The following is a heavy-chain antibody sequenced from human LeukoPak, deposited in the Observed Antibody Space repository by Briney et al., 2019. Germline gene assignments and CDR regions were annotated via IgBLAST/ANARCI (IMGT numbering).Heavy chain of an antibody. CDR3: ASVEVGDFDI. CDR1: GVSISSYY. J-gene: IGHJ3*02. V-gene: IGHV4-59*08. Sequence: SETLSLTCTVSGVSISSYYWSWIRQPPGKGLEWIGYIYYSGSTNFNPSLRSRVTMSLDTPKNQFSLKLSSVTAADTAVYYCASVEVGDFDIWGQGTVVAVSS. D-gene: IGHD3-3*01. CDR2: IYYSGST.